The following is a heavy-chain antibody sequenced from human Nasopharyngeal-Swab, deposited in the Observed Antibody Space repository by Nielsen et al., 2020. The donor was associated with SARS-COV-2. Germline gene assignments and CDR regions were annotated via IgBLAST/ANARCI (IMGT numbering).Heavy chain of an antibody. J-gene: IGHJ6*02. D-gene: IGHD4-23*01. V-gene: IGHV4-34*01. CDR2: INHSGST. CDR3: ARGYGGKSGPYYYGMDV. Sequence: SETLSLTCAVYGGSFSGYYWSWIRQPPGKGLEWIGEINHSGSTNYNPSLKSRVTISVDTSKNQFSLKLSSVTAADTAVYYCARGYGGKSGPYYYGMDVWGQGTTVNVSS. CDR1: GGSFSGYY.